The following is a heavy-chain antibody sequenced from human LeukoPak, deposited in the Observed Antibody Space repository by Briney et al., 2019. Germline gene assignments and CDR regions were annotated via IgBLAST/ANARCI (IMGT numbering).Heavy chain of an antibody. CDR1: GGSISSYY. D-gene: IGHD3-22*01. V-gene: IGHV4-59*01. Sequence: SETLSLTCTVSGGSISSYYWSWIRQPPGKGLEWIGYIYYSGSTNYNPSLKSRVTISVDTSKNQFSLKLSSVTAADTAVYYCARTYYYDSSGYYYDYWGQGTLVTVSS. CDR2: IYYSGST. J-gene: IGHJ4*02. CDR3: ARTYYYDSSGYYYDY.